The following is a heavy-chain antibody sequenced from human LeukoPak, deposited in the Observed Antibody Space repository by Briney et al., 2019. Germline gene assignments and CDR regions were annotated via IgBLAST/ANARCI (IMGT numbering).Heavy chain of an antibody. J-gene: IGHJ6*02. CDR1: GYTFTSYG. V-gene: IGHV1-18*01. CDR3: PRDAVYIVVVPAARFYGMGV. CDR2: ISAYNGNT. D-gene: IGHD2-2*01. Sequence: RASVKVSCKASGYTFTSYGIRWVRQAPGQGLEWMGWISAYNGNTNYAQKLQGRVTMTTDTSTSTAYMELRSLRSDDTAVYYCPRDAVYIVVVPAARFYGMGVWGQGTTVTVSS.